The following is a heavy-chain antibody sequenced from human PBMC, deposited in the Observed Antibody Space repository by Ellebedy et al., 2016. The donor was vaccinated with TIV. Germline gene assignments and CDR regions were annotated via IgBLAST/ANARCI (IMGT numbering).Heavy chain of an antibody. V-gene: IGHV3-73*01. D-gene: IGHD4-17*01. CDR1: GFTFSGSA. J-gene: IGHJ4*02. CDR2: IRSKANSYAT. Sequence: GESLKISXAASGFTFSGSAMHWVRQASGKGLEWVGRIRSKANSYATAYAASVKGRFTISRDDSKNTAYLQMNSLKTEDTAVYYCTTVGVTVTTAWGQGTLVTVSS. CDR3: TTVGVTVTTA.